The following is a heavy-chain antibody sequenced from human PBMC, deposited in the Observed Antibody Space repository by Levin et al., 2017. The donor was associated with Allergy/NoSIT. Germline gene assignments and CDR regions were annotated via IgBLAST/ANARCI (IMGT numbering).Heavy chain of an antibody. Sequence: PSETLSLTCAVYGGSFSGYYWSWIRQPPGKGLEWIGEINHSGSTNYNPSLKSRVTISVDTSKNQFSLKLSSVTAADTAVYYCARGSGGIAARYYYYYMDVWGKGTTVTVSS. J-gene: IGHJ6*03. CDR3: ARGSGGIAARYYYYYMDV. V-gene: IGHV4-34*01. CDR2: INHSGST. D-gene: IGHD6-6*01. CDR1: GGSFSGYY.